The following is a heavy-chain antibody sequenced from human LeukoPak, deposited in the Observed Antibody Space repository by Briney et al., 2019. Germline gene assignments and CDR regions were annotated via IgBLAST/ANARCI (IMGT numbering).Heavy chain of an antibody. Sequence: QPGGSLRLSCAASGFTVSSNYMSWVRQAPGKGLEWVSVIYSGGSTYYADSVKGRFTISRDNSKNTLYLQMNSLRAEDTAVYYCARESRGDYYYYYYMDVWGKGTTVTVSS. CDR1: GFTVSSNY. V-gene: IGHV3-66*02. J-gene: IGHJ6*03. CDR2: IYSGGST. D-gene: IGHD3-3*01. CDR3: ARESRGDYYYYYYMDV.